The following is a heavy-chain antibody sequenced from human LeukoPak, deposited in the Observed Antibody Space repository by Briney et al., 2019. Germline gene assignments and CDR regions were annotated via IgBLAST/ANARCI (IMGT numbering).Heavy chain of an antibody. J-gene: IGHJ6*02. V-gene: IGHV3-33*01. CDR3: AREKDGMDV. CDR1: GFTFSSYG. Sequence: PGGSLRLSCAASGFTFSSYGIHWVRQAPGKGLEWVALIWYDGSNKYYADSVKGRFTISRDNSKNTLYLQMNSLRAEDTAVYYCAREKDGMDVWGHGTTVTVSS. CDR2: IWYDGSNK.